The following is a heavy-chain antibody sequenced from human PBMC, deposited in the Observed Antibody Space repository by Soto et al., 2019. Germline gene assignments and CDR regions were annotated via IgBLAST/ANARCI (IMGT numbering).Heavy chain of an antibody. CDR2: IDPIDSKT. D-gene: IGHD6-13*01. V-gene: IGHV5-10-1*01. Sequence: PGEYLKISCNGSGYSFETYWINWVRQTPGKGLEWMGRIDPIDSKTKYSPSLEGHITISVDKSIITTYLQWSSLKASDTAIYYCARRIAAAGGYYYYAFDVWGQGTAVTVSS. J-gene: IGHJ6*02. CDR3: ARRIAAAGGYYYYAFDV. CDR1: GYSFETYW.